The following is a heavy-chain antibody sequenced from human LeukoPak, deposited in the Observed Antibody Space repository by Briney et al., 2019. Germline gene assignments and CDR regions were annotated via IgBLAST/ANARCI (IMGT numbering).Heavy chain of an antibody. D-gene: IGHD4-17*01. Sequence: SSVKVSCKASGGTFSSHAISWVRQAPGQGLEWMGGIIPIFGTANYAQKFQGRVTITADESTSTAYMELSSLRSEDTAVYYCATNKGQYGDYSNWFDPWGQGTLVTVSS. V-gene: IGHV1-69*01. J-gene: IGHJ5*02. CDR3: ATNKGQYGDYSNWFDP. CDR2: IIPIFGTA. CDR1: GGTFSSHA.